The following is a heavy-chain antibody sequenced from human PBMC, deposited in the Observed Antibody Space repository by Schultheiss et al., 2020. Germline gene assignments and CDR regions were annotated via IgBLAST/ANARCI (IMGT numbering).Heavy chain of an antibody. D-gene: IGHD4-23*01. CDR3: ARGNSGGNEVEV. V-gene: IGHV3-48*04. CDR1: GFTFSSYA. J-gene: IGHJ4*02. Sequence: GGSLRLSCAASGFTFSSYAMSWVRQAPGKGLEWVSYISSSGTTIYYADSVKGRFTISRDNAKNSLYLQMDSLRAEDTAIYYCARGNSGGNEVEVWGQGTLVTVSS. CDR2: ISSSGTTI.